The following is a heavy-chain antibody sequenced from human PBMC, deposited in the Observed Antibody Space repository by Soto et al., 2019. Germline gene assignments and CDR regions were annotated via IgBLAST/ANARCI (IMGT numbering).Heavy chain of an antibody. CDR3: AKEAMVRGVIMLGLYYFDY. CDR2: ISGSGGST. CDR1: GFTFSSYA. Sequence: GGSLRLSCAASGFTFSSYAMSWVRPAPGKGLEWVSAISGSGGSTYYADSVKGRFTISRDNSKNTLYLQMNSLRAEDTAVYYCAKEAMVRGVIMLGLYYFDYWGQGTLVTVSS. D-gene: IGHD3-10*01. J-gene: IGHJ4*02. V-gene: IGHV3-23*01.